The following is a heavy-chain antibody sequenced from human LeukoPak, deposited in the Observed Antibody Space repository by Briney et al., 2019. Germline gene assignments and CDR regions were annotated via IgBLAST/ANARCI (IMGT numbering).Heavy chain of an antibody. J-gene: IGHJ5*02. CDR1: GYTFTGYY. V-gene: IGHV1-3*01. CDR2: INAGNGNT. Sequence: GASVKVSCKASGYTFTGYYMHWVRQAPGQGLEWMGWINAGNGNTKYSQKFQGRVTITRDTSASTAYMELSSLRSEDTAVYYCARRIAAAGNNWFDPWGQGTLVTVSS. CDR3: ARRIAAAGNNWFDP. D-gene: IGHD6-13*01.